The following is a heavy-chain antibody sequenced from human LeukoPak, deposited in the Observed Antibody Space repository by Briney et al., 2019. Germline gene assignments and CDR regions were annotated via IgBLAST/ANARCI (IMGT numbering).Heavy chain of an antibody. J-gene: IGHJ4*02. CDR1: GFSFSNYW. Sequence: PGGSLRLSCVASGFSFSNYWMSWVRQAPGKGLEWVANIYQDGSGKNYVDSVKGRFTISRDNAKNSLFLQLDSLRAEDTAVYYCAGTQTFDYWSQGALVTVAS. CDR3: AGTQTFDY. V-gene: IGHV3-7*03. CDR2: IYQDGSGK. D-gene: IGHD1-1*01.